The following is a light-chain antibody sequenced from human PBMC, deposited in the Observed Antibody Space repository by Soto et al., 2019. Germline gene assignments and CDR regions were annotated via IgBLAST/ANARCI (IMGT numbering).Light chain of an antibody. CDR2: DAS. CDR1: RSISSW. V-gene: IGKV1-5*01. Sequence: DIQMTQSPSTLSASVGDRVTITCRASRSISSWLAWYQQKPGKAPKLLIYDASSLESGVPSRFSGSGSGTEFTRTISSLQSEDFAVYYCQQYNNWPRTFGQGTKVDI. J-gene: IGKJ1*01. CDR3: QQYNNWPRT.